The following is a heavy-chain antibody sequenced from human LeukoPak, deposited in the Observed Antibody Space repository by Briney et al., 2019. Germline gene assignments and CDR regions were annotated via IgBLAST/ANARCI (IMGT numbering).Heavy chain of an antibody. CDR2: IKSDGSST. V-gene: IGHV3-74*01. Sequence: GGSLRLSCAASGFTFSGYWMHWVRQAPGKGLVWVSRIKSDGSSTTYAGSVKGRFTISRDNAKNSLYLQMHSLRDEDSAMYYCARAAYNSGPDYWGQGTLVTVSS. CDR3: ARAAYNSGPDY. J-gene: IGHJ4*02. D-gene: IGHD6-25*01. CDR1: GFTFSGYW.